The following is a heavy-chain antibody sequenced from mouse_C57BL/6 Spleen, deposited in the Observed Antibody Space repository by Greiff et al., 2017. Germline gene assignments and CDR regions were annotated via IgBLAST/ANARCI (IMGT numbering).Heavy chain of an antibody. CDR1: GYTFTSYG. Sequence: VQLQQSGAELVRPGSSVKLSCKASGYTFTSYGMRWVKQRPIQGLEWIGNIDPSDSETYYNQKFKDKATLTVDKSSSTAYMQLSSLTSEDSAVYYFAVITTSFAYWGQGTLVTVAA. D-gene: IGHD1-1*01. CDR3: AVITTSFAY. CDR2: IDPSDSET. J-gene: IGHJ3*01. V-gene: IGHV1-52*01.